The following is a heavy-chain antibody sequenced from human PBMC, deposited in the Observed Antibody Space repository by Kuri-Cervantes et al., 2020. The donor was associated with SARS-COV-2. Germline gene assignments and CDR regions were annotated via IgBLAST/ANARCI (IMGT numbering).Heavy chain of an antibody. CDR3: ARARTIAAHPENWFDP. CDR1: GFTFSSYS. D-gene: IGHD6-6*01. CDR2: ISSSSSYI. V-gene: IGHV3-21*01. Sequence: GGSLRLSCAASGFTFSSYSMYWVRQAPGKGLEWVSSISSSSSYIYYADSVKGRFTISRDNAKNSLYLQMNSLRAEDTAVYYCARARTIAAHPENWFDPWGQGTLVTVSS. J-gene: IGHJ5*02.